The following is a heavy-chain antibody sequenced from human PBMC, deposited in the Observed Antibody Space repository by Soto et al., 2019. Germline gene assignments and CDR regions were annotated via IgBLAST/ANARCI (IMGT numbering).Heavy chain of an antibody. CDR3: VLGGLETGYYRDMDY. J-gene: IGHJ4*02. CDR1: GYTFKNYG. D-gene: IGHD3-9*01. Sequence: ASVKVSCKASGYTFKNYGINWVRQAPGRGLEWVAWISTYNGDTSYAQHLQGRVTVTTETLTNTDYMERRSLRPDDTAVYFCVLGGLETGYYRDMDYWGQGTPVTVSS. CDR2: ISTYNGDT. V-gene: IGHV1-18*04.